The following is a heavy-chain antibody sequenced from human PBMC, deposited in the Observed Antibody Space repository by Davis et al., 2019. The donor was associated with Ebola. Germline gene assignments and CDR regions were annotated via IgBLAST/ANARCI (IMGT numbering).Heavy chain of an antibody. D-gene: IGHD3-16*01. CDR2: ISGRVGNT. Sequence: GESLKISCVASGFSFTNFAMSWVRQAPGKGLEWVAAISGRVGNTYYADSVKGRLTISRDNSKNTLYLQMNSLRAEDTAVYYCSGSYGNYYYYYGMDVWGKGTTVTVSS. CDR3: SGSYGNYYYYYGMDV. V-gene: IGHV3-23*01. J-gene: IGHJ6*04. CDR1: GFSFTNFA.